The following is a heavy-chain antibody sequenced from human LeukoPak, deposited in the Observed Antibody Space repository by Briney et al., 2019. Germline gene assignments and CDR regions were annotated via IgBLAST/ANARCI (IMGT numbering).Heavy chain of an antibody. Sequence: GGSLRLSCEASGFSFSSYVMSWVRQAPGKGLERVSYINHNSMMIHYADCVKGRFTISRDNAKNSLYLQMNSLRDEDTAVYYCARDNDWAFDYWGQGTPVTVSS. D-gene: IGHD3-9*01. CDR1: GFSFSSYV. J-gene: IGHJ4*02. CDR2: INHNSMMI. CDR3: ARDNDWAFDY. V-gene: IGHV3-48*02.